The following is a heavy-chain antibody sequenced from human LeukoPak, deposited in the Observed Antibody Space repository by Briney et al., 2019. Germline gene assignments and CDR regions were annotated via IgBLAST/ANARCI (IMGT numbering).Heavy chain of an antibody. CDR3: ATDIFAPSAITMVRGVDFGY. CDR2: FDPKDGKT. V-gene: IGHV1-24*01. CDR1: GYTLTQLS. Sequence: ASVKVSCKVSGYTLTQLSMHWVRQAPGKGLEWVGGFDPKDGKTIYAHKFEDRLIMTEDTSTDTAYMELSSMRSEDTAVYYCATDIFAPSAITMVRGVDFGYWGQGTLVTVSS. J-gene: IGHJ4*02. D-gene: IGHD3-10*01.